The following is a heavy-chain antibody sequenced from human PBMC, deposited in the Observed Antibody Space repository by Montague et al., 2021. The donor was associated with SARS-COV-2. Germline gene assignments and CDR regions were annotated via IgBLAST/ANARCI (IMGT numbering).Heavy chain of an antibody. Sequence: CAISGDSVSSNIATWNWIGQSPSSGLEWLGRTYYRSKWYNDYAESVKSRITIDPDTSKHQFSLHLNSVTPEDTAVYYCARIPVGSKYYFDFWGQGTLVTVSS. J-gene: IGHJ4*02. V-gene: IGHV6-1*01. CDR3: ARIPVGSKYYFDF. CDR1: GDSVSSNIAT. CDR2: TYYRSKWYN. D-gene: IGHD2-2*01.